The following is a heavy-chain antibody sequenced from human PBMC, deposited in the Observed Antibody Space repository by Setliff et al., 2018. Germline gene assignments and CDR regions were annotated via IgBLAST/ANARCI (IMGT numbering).Heavy chain of an antibody. CDR2: VHHSGTT. CDR3: ARMSGFLYMDV. Sequence: SETLSLTCAVYGVPLSGHYWTWVRQTPGKGLEWIGEVHHSGTTNYDPSLKSRVTISVDTSKNQFSLKVISVTAADTAVYYCARMSGFLYMDVWGKGTPVTVSS. V-gene: IGHV4-34*01. D-gene: IGHD3-3*01. J-gene: IGHJ6*03. CDR1: GVPLSGHY.